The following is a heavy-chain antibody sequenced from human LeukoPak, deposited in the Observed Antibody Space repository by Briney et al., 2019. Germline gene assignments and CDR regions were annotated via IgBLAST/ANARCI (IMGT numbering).Heavy chain of an antibody. CDR2: ISSDGSST. V-gene: IGHV3-74*01. CDR3: TSSRGPDWLDP. CDR1: GFTISSYW. Sequence: GGSLRLSCAASGFTISSYWMHWVRQAPGNGLVWVSRISSDGSSTNYADSVKGRFTISRDNAKNTLYLQMNSLRAEDTAMYYCTSSRGPDWLDPWGQGTLVTVSS. D-gene: IGHD6-13*01. J-gene: IGHJ5*02.